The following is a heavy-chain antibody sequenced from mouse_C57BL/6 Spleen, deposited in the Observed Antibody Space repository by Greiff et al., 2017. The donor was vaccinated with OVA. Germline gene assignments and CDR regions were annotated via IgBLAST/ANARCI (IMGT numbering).Heavy chain of an antibody. Sequence: QVQLQQSGAELVRPGTSVKVSCKASGYAFTNYLIEWVKQRPGQGLEWIGVINPGSGGTNYNEKFKGKATLTADKSSSTAYMQLSSLTSEDSAVYFCARSGLLGRYYFDYWGQGTTLTVSS. D-gene: IGHD4-1*01. CDR3: ARSGLLGRYYFDY. V-gene: IGHV1-54*01. J-gene: IGHJ2*01. CDR1: GYAFTNYL. CDR2: INPGSGGT.